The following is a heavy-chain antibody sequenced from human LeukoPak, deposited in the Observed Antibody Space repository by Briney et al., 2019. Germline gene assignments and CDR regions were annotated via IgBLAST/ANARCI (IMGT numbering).Heavy chain of an antibody. CDR1: RGSISSYY. D-gene: IGHD6-19*01. CDR3: ARVQSSGHDY. Sequence: PSETLSLTCTVSRGSISSYYWSWVRQPPGKGLEWIGCIYYSGSTNYNPSLKGRVTISVDTSKNQFSLKLISVTAADTAIYYCARVQSSGHDYWGQGTLVTVSS. J-gene: IGHJ4*02. CDR2: IYYSGST. V-gene: IGHV4-59*01.